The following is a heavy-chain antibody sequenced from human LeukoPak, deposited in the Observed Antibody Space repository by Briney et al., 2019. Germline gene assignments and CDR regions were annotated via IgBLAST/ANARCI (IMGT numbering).Heavy chain of an antibody. CDR1: GFSLSTSGVG. D-gene: IGHD4-17*01. Sequence: ESGPTLVNPTQTLTLTCTFSGFSLSTSGVGVGWIRQPPGKALEWLALIYWDDDKRYSPSLKSRLTITKDTSKNQVVLTMTNVDPVDTATYYCAHSESPDYSDLSSFDYWGQGTLVTVSS. V-gene: IGHV2-5*02. CDR2: IYWDDDK. CDR3: AHSESPDYSDLSSFDY. J-gene: IGHJ4*02.